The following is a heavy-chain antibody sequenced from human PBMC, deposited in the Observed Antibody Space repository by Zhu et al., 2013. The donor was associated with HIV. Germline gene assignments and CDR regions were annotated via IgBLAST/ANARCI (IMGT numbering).Heavy chain of an antibody. D-gene: IGHD6-13*01. CDR2: INPSGGST. Sequence: QVQLVQSGAEVKKPGASVKVSCKASGYTFTSYGISWVRQAPGQGLEWMGTINPSGGSTSYAQKFQGRVTMTRDTSTSTVYMELSSLRSEDTAVYYCARLYSSSWIRNFDYWGQGALVTVSS. J-gene: IGHJ4*02. V-gene: IGHV1-46*01. CDR3: ARLYSSSWIRNFDY. CDR1: GYTFTSYG.